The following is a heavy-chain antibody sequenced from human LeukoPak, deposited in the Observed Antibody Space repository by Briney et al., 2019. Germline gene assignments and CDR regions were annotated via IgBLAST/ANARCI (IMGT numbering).Heavy chain of an antibody. D-gene: IGHD3-22*01. V-gene: IGHV3-48*03. CDR1: GFTFSSYE. CDR3: ARESESYDSSGSTFKY. J-gene: IGHJ4*02. CDR2: ISSSGSTI. Sequence: GGSLRLSCAASGFTFSSYEMNWVRQAPGKGLEWVSYISSSGSTIYYADSVKGRFTISRDNAKNSLYLQMNSLRAEDTAVYYCARESESYDSSGSTFKYWGQGTLVTVSS.